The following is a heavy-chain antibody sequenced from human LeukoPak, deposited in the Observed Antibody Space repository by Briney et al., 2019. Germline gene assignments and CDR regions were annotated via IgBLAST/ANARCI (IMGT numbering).Heavy chain of an antibody. V-gene: IGHV4-39*01. Sequence: PSETLSLTCTVSGGSISSSSYYWAWIRQPPGKGLEWIGSIFYSGSTYYNPSLKSRVTISVDTSQNQFSLKLSSVTAADTAIYHCARHPYYYRYMDVWGIGTTVTVSS. J-gene: IGHJ6*03. CDR3: ARHPYYYRYMDV. CDR2: IFYSGST. CDR1: GGSISSSSYY.